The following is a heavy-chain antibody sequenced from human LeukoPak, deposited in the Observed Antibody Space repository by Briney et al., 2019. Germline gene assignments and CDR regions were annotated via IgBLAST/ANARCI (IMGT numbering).Heavy chain of an antibody. J-gene: IGHJ4*02. CDR1: GFTFSSYA. CDR2: ISGSGGST. Sequence: PGGSLRLSCAASGFTFSSYAMSWVRQAPGKGLEWVSAISGSGGSTYYADSVKGRFTISRDNSKNTLYLQMNSLRAEDTAVYYCARGARYYDILTGYYHFDYWGQGTLVTVSS. D-gene: IGHD3-9*01. CDR3: ARGARYYDILTGYYHFDY. V-gene: IGHV3-23*01.